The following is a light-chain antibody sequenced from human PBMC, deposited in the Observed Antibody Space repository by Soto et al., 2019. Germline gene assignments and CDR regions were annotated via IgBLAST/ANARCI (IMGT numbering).Light chain of an antibody. J-gene: IGKJ1*01. V-gene: IGKV3-20*01. CDR3: QQYGSSPRT. CDR2: DAS. Sequence: EIVLTQSPGTLSLSPGERATLSCRASQSVSSYYLAWYQQKPGQAPRLLIYDASSRATGIPDRFSGSGSGTDFTLSISRLEPEDFAVYYCQQYGSSPRTFVQGTKVDIK. CDR1: QSVSSYY.